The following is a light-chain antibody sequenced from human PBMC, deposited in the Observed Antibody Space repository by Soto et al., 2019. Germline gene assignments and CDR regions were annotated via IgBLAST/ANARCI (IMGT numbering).Light chain of an antibody. Sequence: EIVLTQSPATLSLSPGERATLSCRASQSVGSFLAWYQQTPGQAPRLLIYDASNKATGIPARFSGSGSGTDFTLVISSLEPEDFAVDYCQQRSNWPITFGQGTRLESK. CDR3: QQRSNWPIT. CDR2: DAS. V-gene: IGKV3-11*01. CDR1: QSVGSF. J-gene: IGKJ5*01.